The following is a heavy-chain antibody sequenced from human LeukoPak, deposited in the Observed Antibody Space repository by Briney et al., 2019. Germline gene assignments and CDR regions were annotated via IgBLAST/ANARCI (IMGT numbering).Heavy chain of an antibody. J-gene: IGHJ4*02. V-gene: IGHV1-18*01. CDR1: GYTFTSYG. CDR2: ISAYNANT. D-gene: IGHD3-22*01. CDR3: ARGYFADSSGFSDY. Sequence: ASVKVSCKASGYTFTSYGISWVRQAPGQGLEWMGWISAYNANTSYAQKLQGRVTMTTDTSTNTAYMELRSLRSDDTAVYYCARGYFADSSGFSDYWGQGTLVTVSS.